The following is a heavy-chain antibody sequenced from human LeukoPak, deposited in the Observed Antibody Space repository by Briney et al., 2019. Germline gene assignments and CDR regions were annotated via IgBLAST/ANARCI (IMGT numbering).Heavy chain of an antibody. CDR3: ARVIRTTVAYFDY. CDR1: GGSISSSNW. Sequence: SETLSLTCAVSGGSISSSNWWSWVRQPPGKGLEWIGEIYHSGSTNYNPSLKSRVTISVDKSKNQFSLKLSSVTAADTAVYYCARVIRTTVAYFDYWGQGTLVTVSS. D-gene: IGHD4-23*01. V-gene: IGHV4-4*02. J-gene: IGHJ4*02. CDR2: IYHSGST.